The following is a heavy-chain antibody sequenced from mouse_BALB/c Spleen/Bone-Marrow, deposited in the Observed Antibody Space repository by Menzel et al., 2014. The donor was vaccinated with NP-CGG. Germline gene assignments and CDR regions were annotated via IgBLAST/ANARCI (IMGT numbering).Heavy chain of an antibody. V-gene: IGHV1-87*01. CDR3: ARGWDWCAY. J-gene: IGHJ3*01. CDR2: IYPGDGGT. D-gene: IGHD4-1*01. CDR1: GYTFTSYW. Sequence: QAQLQQSGAELARPGASVKLSCKASGYTFTSYWMQWVKQRPGQGLEWIGAIYPGDGGTRYTQKFKGKATLTADKSSSTAYMQLSSLASEDSAVYYCARGWDWCAYWGQGTLVTASA.